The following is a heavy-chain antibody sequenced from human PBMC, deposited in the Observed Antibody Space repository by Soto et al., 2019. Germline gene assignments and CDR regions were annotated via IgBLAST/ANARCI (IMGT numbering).Heavy chain of an antibody. Sequence: GGSLRLSCSASGFTFSTYTMSWVRQAPGKGLEWVSGIYGSDSSTHYTDSVKGRFTISRDNSKNMVFLQMNSLRVEDTGVYYSAKYRHPDGIWTIYFWGRGTLVTVSS. CDR2: IYGSDSST. J-gene: IGHJ4*02. CDR3: AKYRHPDGIWTIYF. D-gene: IGHD2-15*01. V-gene: IGHV3-23*05. CDR1: GFTFSTYT.